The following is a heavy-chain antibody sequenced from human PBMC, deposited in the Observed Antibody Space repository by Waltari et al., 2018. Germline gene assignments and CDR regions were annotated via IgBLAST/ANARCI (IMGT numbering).Heavy chain of an antibody. CDR3: TRARGYYYDSSGYYSLGY. J-gene: IGHJ4*02. Sequence: EVQLVESGGGLVQPGRSLRLSCTASGFTFGDYAMSWVRQAPGKGLEWVGFIRSKAYGGTTEYAASVKGRFTISRDDSKSIAYLQMNSLKTEDTAVYYCTRARGYYYDSSGYYSLGYWGQGTLVTVSS. V-gene: IGHV3-49*04. CDR1: GFTFGDYA. D-gene: IGHD3-22*01. CDR2: IRSKAYGGTT.